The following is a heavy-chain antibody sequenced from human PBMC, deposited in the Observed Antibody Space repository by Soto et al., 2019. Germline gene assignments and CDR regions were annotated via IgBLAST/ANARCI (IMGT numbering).Heavy chain of an antibody. J-gene: IGHJ6*02. Sequence: QITLKESGPTLVKPTQTLTLTCTFSGFSLSTSGVGVGWIRQPPGKALEWLALIYWNDDKRYSPSLKSRLTITKDTSKNQVVLTMTNMDPVDTATSYCAHRSGYSGYEDYGSYDYYYGMDVWGQGTTVAVSS. CDR3: AHRSGYSGYEDYGSYDYYYGMDV. CDR1: GFSLSTSGVG. V-gene: IGHV2-5*01. D-gene: IGHD5-12*01. CDR2: IYWNDDK.